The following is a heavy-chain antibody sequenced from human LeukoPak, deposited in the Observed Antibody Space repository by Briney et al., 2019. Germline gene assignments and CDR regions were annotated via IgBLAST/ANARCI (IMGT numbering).Heavy chain of an antibody. CDR2: IRYDGSNK. Sequence: GGSLRLSCAASGFTFSSYGMHWVRQAPGKGLEWVAFIRYDGSNKYYADSVKGRFTISRDNSKNTLYLQMNSLSAEDTAVYYCAKVKSGYYTHFDYWGQGTLVTVSS. J-gene: IGHJ4*02. CDR1: GFTFSSYG. CDR3: AKVKSGYYTHFDY. V-gene: IGHV3-30*02. D-gene: IGHD3-22*01.